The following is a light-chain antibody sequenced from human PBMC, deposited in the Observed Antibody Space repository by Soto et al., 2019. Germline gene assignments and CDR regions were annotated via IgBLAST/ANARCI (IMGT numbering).Light chain of an antibody. J-gene: IGLJ1*01. CDR2: DVS. Sequence: QSALTQPASVSGSPGQSITISCTGTSSDVGGYNYVSWYQQHPGKAPKLMIYDVSNRPSGVSNRFSGSKSGNTASLTISGLQAEDEADYYCSSYTSSSTAIRVFGTGTKLTVL. V-gene: IGLV2-14*01. CDR3: SSYTSSSTAIRV. CDR1: SSDVGGYNY.